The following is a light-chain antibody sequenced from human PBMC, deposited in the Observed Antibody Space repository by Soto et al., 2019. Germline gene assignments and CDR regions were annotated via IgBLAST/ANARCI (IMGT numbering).Light chain of an antibody. J-gene: IGKJ3*01. Sequence: ELVLTQSPGTLSLSPGDRATLSCRASPGVSTNYLAWYQQSLGQAPRLLIYDASTRATGIPDRFSGVGSGTSFTLNISRLEPEEFAVYYCPHYGSPPFTFGTGTKVDIK. CDR3: PHYGSPPFT. V-gene: IGKV3-20*01. CDR2: DAS. CDR1: PGVSTNY.